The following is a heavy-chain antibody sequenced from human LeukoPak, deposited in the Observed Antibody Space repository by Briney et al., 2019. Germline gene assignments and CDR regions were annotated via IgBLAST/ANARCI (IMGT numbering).Heavy chain of an antibody. CDR1: GGSISNFY. V-gene: IGHV4-4*07. CDR3: ARARVEYCSGGSCYSYYFDY. J-gene: IGHJ4*02. Sequence: NPSETLSLTCTVSGGSISNFYWSWIRQPAGQALEWIGRIYTSGSTNYNPSLKSRVTMSVDTSKNQFSLKLSSVTAADTAVYYCARARVEYCSGGSCYSYYFDYWGQGTLVTVSS. D-gene: IGHD2-15*01. CDR2: IYTSGST.